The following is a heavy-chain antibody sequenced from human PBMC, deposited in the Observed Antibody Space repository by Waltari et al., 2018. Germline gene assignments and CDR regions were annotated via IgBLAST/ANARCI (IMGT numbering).Heavy chain of an antibody. CDR1: GGTFSSYA. CDR2: IIPIFGTA. D-gene: IGHD6-13*01. J-gene: IGHJ3*02. V-gene: IGHV1-69*12. Sequence: QVQLVQSGAEVKKPGSSVKVSCKASGGTFSSYAISWVRQAPGQGLEWMGGIIPIFGTANYAQKFQGRVTITADESTSTAYMELSSLRSEDTAVYYCARDRRLNRIAAAGRGAFDIWGQGTMVTVSS. CDR3: ARDRRLNRIAAAGRGAFDI.